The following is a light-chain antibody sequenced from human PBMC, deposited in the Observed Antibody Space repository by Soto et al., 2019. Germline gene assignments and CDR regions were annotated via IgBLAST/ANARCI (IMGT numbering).Light chain of an antibody. V-gene: IGKV1-27*01. Sequence: EIQRTPSPSSLSAYVGDRITITCRASQDISNYLAWYQQKPGKVPKLLIYSASTLQSGVPSRFSGSGSGTDFTLTISSLQPEDVATYFCQKDNRAITFGEGTRLEI. CDR2: SAS. CDR3: QKDNRAIT. CDR1: QDISNY. J-gene: IGKJ5*01.